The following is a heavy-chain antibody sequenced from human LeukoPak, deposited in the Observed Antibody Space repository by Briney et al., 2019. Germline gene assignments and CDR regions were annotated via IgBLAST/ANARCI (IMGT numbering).Heavy chain of an antibody. CDR2: IHYSGST. CDR1: GGSISSYY. D-gene: IGHD3-10*01. V-gene: IGHV4-59*01. J-gene: IGHJ4*02. CDR3: ARGMVRELFDY. Sequence: PSETLSLTCTVSGGSISSYYWSWIRQPPGKGLEWIGYIHYSGSTNYNPSLKSRVTISVDTSKNQFSLKLSSVTAADTAVYYCARGMVRELFDYWGQGTLVTVSS.